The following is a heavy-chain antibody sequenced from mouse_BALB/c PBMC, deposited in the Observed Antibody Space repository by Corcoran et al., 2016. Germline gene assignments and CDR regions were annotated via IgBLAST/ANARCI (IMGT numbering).Heavy chain of an antibody. CDR1: GFNFKDTY. CDR2: IDPANGNT. Sequence: EDQLQQSGAELVKPGASVKLSCTASGFNFKDTYMHWVKQSPEQGLEWIGRIDPANGNTKYDPKFQGKATITADTSSNTAYLQLSSLTSEDTAVYYGARWDWYFDVWGAGTTVTVSS. J-gene: IGHJ1*01. V-gene: IGHV14-3*02. CDR3: ARWDWYFDV.